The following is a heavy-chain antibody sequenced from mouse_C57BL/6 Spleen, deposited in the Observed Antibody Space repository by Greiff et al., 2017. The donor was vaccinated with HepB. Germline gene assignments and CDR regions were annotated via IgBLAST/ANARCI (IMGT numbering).Heavy chain of an antibody. CDR3: ARLTHYSNPWCAY. CDR1: GYAFSSYW. V-gene: IGHV1-80*01. Sequence: VQLQQSGAELVKPGASVKISCNASGYAFSSYWMNWVKQRPGKGLEWIGQIYPGDGDTNYNGKFKCKATLTADKSSSTAYMQLSSMTSEDFAVYFCARLTHYSNPWCAYWGQGSLVTVST. CDR2: IYPGDGDT. J-gene: IGHJ3*01. D-gene: IGHD2-5*01.